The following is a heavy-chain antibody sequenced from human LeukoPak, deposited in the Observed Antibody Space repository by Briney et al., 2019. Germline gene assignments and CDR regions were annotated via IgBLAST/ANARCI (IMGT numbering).Heavy chain of an antibody. CDR2: IRYDGSNK. J-gene: IGHJ4*02. Sequence: GGSLRLSCAASGFTFSSYGMHWVRQAPGKGLEWVAFIRYDGSNKYYADSVKGRFTISRDNSKNTLYLQMNSLRAEDTAVYYCAKFEPIVVVPAAVHPVDYWGQGTLVTVSS. CDR1: GFTFSSYG. CDR3: AKFEPIVVVPAAVHPVDY. V-gene: IGHV3-30*02. D-gene: IGHD2-2*01.